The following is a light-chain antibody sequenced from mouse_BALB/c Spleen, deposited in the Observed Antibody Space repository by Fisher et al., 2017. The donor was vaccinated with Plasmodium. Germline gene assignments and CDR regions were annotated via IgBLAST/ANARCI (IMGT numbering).Light chain of an antibody. V-gene: IGKV5-43*01. Sequence: DIVMTQSPVTLSVTPGDSVSLSCRASQSINNNLHWYQQKSHESPRLLINYTSQSISGIPSRFSGSGSGTDFTLSINSVETEDFGMYFCQQSNNWPLTFGAGTKLELK. CDR1: QSINNN. CDR2: YTS. J-gene: IGKJ5*01. CDR3: QQSNNWPLT.